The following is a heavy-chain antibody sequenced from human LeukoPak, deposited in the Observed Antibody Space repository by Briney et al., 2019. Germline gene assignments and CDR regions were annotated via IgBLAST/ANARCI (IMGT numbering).Heavy chain of an antibody. D-gene: IGHD3-10*01. J-gene: IGHJ4*02. CDR1: GGSISSRSTYY. V-gene: IGHV4-39*01. CDR2: IDYSGST. Sequence: SETLSLTCTVSGGSISSRSTYYWGWIRQPPGKGLEWIGNIDYSGSTYYNPSLKSRVTISVDTSKNQFSLKLSSVTAADTAVYYCARAPSYRWFGELLYLRGFDYWGQGTLVTVSS. CDR3: ARAPSYRWFGELLYLRGFDY.